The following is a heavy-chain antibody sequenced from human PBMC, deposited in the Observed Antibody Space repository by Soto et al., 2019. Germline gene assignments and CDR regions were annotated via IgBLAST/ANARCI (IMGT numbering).Heavy chain of an antibody. V-gene: IGHV3-30-3*01. Sequence: GGSLRLSCAASGFTFSSYAMHWVRQAPGKGLEWVAVISYDGSNKYYADSVKGRFTISRDNSKNTLYLQMNSLRAEDTAVYYCARQSARGFSSGWYSDYWGQGTLVTVSS. CDR2: ISYDGSNK. J-gene: IGHJ4*02. CDR3: ARQSARGFSSGWYSDY. CDR1: GFTFSSYA. D-gene: IGHD6-19*01.